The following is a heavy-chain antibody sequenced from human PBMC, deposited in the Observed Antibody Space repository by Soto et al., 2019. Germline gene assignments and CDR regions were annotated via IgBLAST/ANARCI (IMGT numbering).Heavy chain of an antibody. D-gene: IGHD3-16*02. CDR3: ARDRVIRYTCYELDL. CDR2: MTSDGSSK. V-gene: IGHV3-30-3*01. Sequence: QMQLLESGGGVVQPGKALRLSCAASGFAFNSHSMHWVRQAPGNGLEWLALMTSDGSSKFYADSVKGRCTISRDNSKNTRYLEMNSLRSDDTAVYYCARDRVIRYTCYELDLGGQGTLVTVSS. J-gene: IGHJ5*02. CDR1: GFAFNSHS.